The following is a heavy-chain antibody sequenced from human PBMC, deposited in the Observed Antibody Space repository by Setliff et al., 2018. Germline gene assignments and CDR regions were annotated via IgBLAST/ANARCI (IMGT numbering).Heavy chain of an antibody. J-gene: IGHJ4*02. CDR3: TRGPGPWVVVAMPFDC. CDR2: ISGYNGKT. V-gene: IGHV1-18*01. D-gene: IGHD2-2*01. Sequence: ASVKVSCKASGYTFTNYGVSWVRQAPGQGLEWMGWISGYNGKTNYAQKVQGRVSMTTHTSTSTAYMELRSLTSADTAIYYCTRGPGPWVVVAMPFDCWGQGTLVTVS. CDR1: GYTFTNYG.